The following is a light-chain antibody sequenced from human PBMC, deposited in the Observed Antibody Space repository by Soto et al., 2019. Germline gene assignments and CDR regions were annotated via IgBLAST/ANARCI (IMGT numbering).Light chain of an antibody. V-gene: IGKV3-20*01. CDR1: QSISSSF. CDR3: PQYGSSPFT. J-gene: IGKJ3*01. Sequence: EIVLTQSPGTLSLSPGESATLSCRASQSISSSFFAWYQHKPGQAPRLLIYGTSNRATGIPDRFSGSGSGTDYPLNISRLRSKDYAVYHYPQYGSSPFTFGTGSKADIK. CDR2: GTS.